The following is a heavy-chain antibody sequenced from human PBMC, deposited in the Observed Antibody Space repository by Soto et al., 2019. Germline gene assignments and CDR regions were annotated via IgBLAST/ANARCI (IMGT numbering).Heavy chain of an antibody. CDR3: ARDSHGPLYNDY. CDR1: GFTVSSNY. CDR2: IYSGGST. D-gene: IGHD3-16*01. V-gene: IGHV3-66*01. Sequence: GGSLRLFCAASGFTVSSNYMSWVRQAPGKGLEWVSVIYSGGSTYYADSVKGRFTISRDNSKNTLYLQMNSLRAEDTAVYYCARDSHGPLYNDYWGQGTLVTVSS. J-gene: IGHJ4*02.